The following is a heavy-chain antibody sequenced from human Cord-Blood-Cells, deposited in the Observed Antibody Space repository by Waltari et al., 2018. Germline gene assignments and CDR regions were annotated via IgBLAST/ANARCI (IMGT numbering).Heavy chain of an antibody. V-gene: IGHV2-26*01. CDR3: ARIRGTGSIMIAARDWYFDL. CDR1: GFSLSNARMG. Sequence: QVTLKESSPVLVKPTETLTLTCTVSGFSLSNARMGVCWISQPPGKALEWLAHIFSNDEKSYSTSLKSRLTISKDTSKSQVVLTMTNMDPVDTATYYCARIRGTGSIMIAARDWYFDLWGRGTLVTVSS. CDR2: IFSNDEK. D-gene: IGHD6-6*01. J-gene: IGHJ2*01.